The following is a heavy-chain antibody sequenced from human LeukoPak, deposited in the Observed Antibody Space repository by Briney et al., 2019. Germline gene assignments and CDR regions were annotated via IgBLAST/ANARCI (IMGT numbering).Heavy chain of an antibody. CDR2: IYHSGST. V-gene: IGHV4-38-2*02. Sequence: PSETLSLTCTASGYSISSGYCWGWIRQPPGKGLEWIGSIYHSGSTYYNPSLKSRVTISVDTSKNQFSLRLSSVTAADTAVYYCARVTNYYYYMDVWGKGTTVTVSS. CDR1: GYSISSGYC. J-gene: IGHJ6*03. D-gene: IGHD1-14*01. CDR3: ARVTNYYYYMDV.